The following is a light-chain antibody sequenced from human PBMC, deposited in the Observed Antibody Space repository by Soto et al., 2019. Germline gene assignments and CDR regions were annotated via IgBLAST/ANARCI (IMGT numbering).Light chain of an antibody. CDR2: AAS. Sequence: DIQMPQSPSSLSASVGDRVTITCRASQSITTYLNWYQQKPGKAPKLLIYAASSLESGVPSTLRGSGSGTNFTLTTSSLQPEDFATYYCQQSYSTPWTFCQGTKVEIK. V-gene: IGKV1-39*01. CDR3: QQSYSTPWT. J-gene: IGKJ1*01. CDR1: QSITTY.